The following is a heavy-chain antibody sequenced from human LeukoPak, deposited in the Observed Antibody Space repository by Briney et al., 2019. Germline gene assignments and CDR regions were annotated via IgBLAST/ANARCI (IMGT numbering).Heavy chain of an antibody. J-gene: IGHJ6*03. V-gene: IGHV4-38-2*01. CDR1: GYSVSSGYY. CDR2: IYHSGST. Sequence: SETLSLTCAVSGYSVSSGYYWGWIRQPPGKGLEWIGSIYHSGSTYYNPSLKSRVTISVDTSKDQFSLKLSSVTAADTAVYYCARTRDYYYYMDVWGKGTTVTVSS. CDR3: ARTRDYYYYMDV.